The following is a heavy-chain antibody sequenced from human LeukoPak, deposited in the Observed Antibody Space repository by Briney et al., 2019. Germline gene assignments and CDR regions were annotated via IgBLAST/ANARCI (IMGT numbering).Heavy chain of an antibody. V-gene: IGHV4-34*01. CDR2: INHSGST. CDR3: ARGRGYSYGGSPYYYYGMDV. CDR1: GGSFSDYY. Sequence: SETLSLTCAVCGGSFSDYYWSWIRQPPGKGLEWIGEINHSGSTNYNPSLKSRVTISVDTSKNQFSLKLSSVTAADTAVYYCARGRGYSYGGSPYYYYGMDVWGQGTTVTVSS. J-gene: IGHJ6*02. D-gene: IGHD5-18*01.